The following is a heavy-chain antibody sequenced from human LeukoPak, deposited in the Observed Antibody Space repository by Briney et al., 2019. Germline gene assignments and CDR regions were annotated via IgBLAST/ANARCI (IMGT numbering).Heavy chain of an antibody. V-gene: IGHV1-2*02. D-gene: IGHD2-2*01. J-gene: IGHJ4*02. CDR1: GYTLTDYY. CDR2: INPNTGGT. CDR3: AVKMGYCSSSRCLTGFDY. Sequence: GASVKVSCKASGYTLTDYYMHWVRQAPGQALEWMGWINPNTGGTDYTQKFQGRVTMTRDTSISTAYMELSRLRSDDAAVYYCAVKMGYCSSSRCLTGFDYWGQGTLVTVSS.